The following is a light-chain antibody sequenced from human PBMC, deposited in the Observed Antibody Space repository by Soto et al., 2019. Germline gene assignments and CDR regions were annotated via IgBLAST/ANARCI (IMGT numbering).Light chain of an antibody. CDR2: AAS. CDR3: QQSLGIPYT. CDR1: QTISTY. V-gene: IGKV1-39*01. Sequence: DIQMTQSPSSLSASVGDRVTITCRASQTISTYLNWYQQKPGKASKLLIYAASTLQSGVPSRFSGSGSGTDVPLTINSLQPEDFATYYCQQSLGIPYTFGQGTKLEIQ. J-gene: IGKJ2*01.